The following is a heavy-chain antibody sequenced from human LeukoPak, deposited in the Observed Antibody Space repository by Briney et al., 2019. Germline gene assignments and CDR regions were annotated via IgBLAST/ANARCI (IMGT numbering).Heavy chain of an antibody. Sequence: ASVKVSCKASGYTFTSYGISWVRQAPGQGLVWMGWISAYNGNTNYAQKLQGRVTMTTDTSTSTAYMELRSLRSDDTAVYYCARANYDFWSGYPYYYYYYYMDVWGKGTTVTVSS. D-gene: IGHD3-3*01. V-gene: IGHV1-18*01. CDR3: ARANYDFWSGYPYYYYYYYMDV. CDR2: ISAYNGNT. J-gene: IGHJ6*03. CDR1: GYTFTSYG.